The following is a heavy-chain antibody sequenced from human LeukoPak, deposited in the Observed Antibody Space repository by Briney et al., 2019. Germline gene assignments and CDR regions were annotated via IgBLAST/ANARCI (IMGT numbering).Heavy chain of an antibody. CDR1: GYTFTDYY. J-gene: IGHJ4*02. CDR2: SNPKSGGT. V-gene: IGHV1-2*02. Sequence: RRASVKVSCKASGYTFTDYYIHWVRQAPGQGLEWMGWSNPKSGGTNYAQKFQGRVTMTRDTSISTAYMELSRLRSDDTAVYYCARDGLGPGTLPYWGQGTLVTVSS. CDR3: ARDGLGPGTLPY. D-gene: IGHD1-14*01.